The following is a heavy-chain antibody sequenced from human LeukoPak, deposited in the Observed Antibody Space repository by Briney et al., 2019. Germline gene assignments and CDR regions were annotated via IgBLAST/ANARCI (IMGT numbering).Heavy chain of an antibody. CDR1: GFTFSSYG. CDR2: INPNSGGT. D-gene: IGHD5-12*01. CDR3: ARDSGYEGAYYYYYYMDV. J-gene: IGHJ6*03. Sequence: GGSLRLSCAASGFTFSSYGMHWVRQAPGQGLEWMGWINPNSGGTNYAQKFQGRVTMTRDTSISTAYMELSRLRSDDTAVYYCARDSGYEGAYYYYYYMDVWGKGTTVTISS. V-gene: IGHV1-2*02.